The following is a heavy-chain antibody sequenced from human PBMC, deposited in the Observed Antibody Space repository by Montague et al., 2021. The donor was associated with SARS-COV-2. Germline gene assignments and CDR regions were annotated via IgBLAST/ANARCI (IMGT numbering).Heavy chain of an antibody. Sequence: SETLSLTYSVSGGSISDYYWNWIRQPPGKGLEWIGYIYYNTGNTNYNPXLQSRVTISLDTSKNQFSLNLRSVTAADTALYFCARGTGYDYYFDCWGLGTLVTVSS. V-gene: IGHV4-59*01. CDR1: GGSISDYY. D-gene: IGHD5-12*01. CDR2: IYYNTGNT. CDR3: ARGTGYDYYFDC. J-gene: IGHJ4*02.